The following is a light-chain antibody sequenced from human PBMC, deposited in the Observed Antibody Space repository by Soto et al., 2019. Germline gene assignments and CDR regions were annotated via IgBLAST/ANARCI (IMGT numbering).Light chain of an antibody. CDR1: QSVSSS. CDR3: QQYRDWPPLT. CDR2: GAS. Sequence: EVVLTQSPATLSVSPGERATLSCRASQSVSSSLAWYQHKPGQAPRLLIHGASTRATGVPDRFSGSGSGTEFALIISGLQSEDCAVYYCQQYRDWPPLTFGGGTKVEIK. J-gene: IGKJ4*01. V-gene: IGKV3-15*01.